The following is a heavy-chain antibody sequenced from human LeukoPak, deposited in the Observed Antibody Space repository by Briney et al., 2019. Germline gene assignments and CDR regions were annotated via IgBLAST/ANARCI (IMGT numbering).Heavy chain of an antibody. J-gene: IGHJ3*02. Sequence: KPSETLSLTCTVSGGSIRSGGHYWSWIRQLPGKGLEWIGYIYYTGSSDYNPSLKSRVALSVDTSKNQFSLRLNSVTAADTAVYYCARGYCSGGVCYSDDACDIWGQGTMVTVSS. D-gene: IGHD2-15*01. CDR1: GGSIRSGGHY. V-gene: IGHV4-31*03. CDR2: IYYTGSS. CDR3: ARGYCSGGVCYSDDACDI.